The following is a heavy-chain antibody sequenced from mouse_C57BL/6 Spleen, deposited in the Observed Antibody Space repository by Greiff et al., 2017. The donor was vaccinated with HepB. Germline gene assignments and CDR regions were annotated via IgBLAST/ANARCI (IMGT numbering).Heavy chain of an antibody. Sequence: VQLVESGGGLVQPKGSLKLSCAASGFSFNTYAMNWVRQAPGKGLEWVARIRSKSNNYATYYADSVKDRFTISRDDSESMLYLQMNNLKTEDTAMYYCVRHPVRAMDYWGQGTSVTVSS. CDR2: IRSKSNNYAT. CDR3: VRHPVRAMDY. CDR1: GFSFNTYA. J-gene: IGHJ4*01. V-gene: IGHV10-1*01.